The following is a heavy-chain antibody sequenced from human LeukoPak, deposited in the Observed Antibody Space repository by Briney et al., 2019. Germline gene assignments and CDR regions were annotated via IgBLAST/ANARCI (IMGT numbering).Heavy chain of an antibody. V-gene: IGHV3-30*18. J-gene: IGHJ4*02. Sequence: GGSLRLSCAASRFTFSNYGMHWVRQAPGKGLEWVAVISNDGHNNYYADSVKGRFTISRDNSKNTLYLQMNSLRAEDTAVYYCAKPGFTMIVFWGQGTLVTVSS. CDR3: AKPGFTMIVF. CDR2: ISNDGHNN. CDR1: RFTFSNYG. D-gene: IGHD3-22*01.